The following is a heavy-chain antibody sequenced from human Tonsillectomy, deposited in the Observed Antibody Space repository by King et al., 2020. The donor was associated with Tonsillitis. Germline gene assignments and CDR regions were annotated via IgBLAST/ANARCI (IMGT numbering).Heavy chain of an antibody. CDR2: ISSSSSYI. CDR1: GFTFSSYS. D-gene: IGHD3-22*01. J-gene: IGHJ4*02. V-gene: IGHV3-21*01. CDR3: ARGGSYYDSSGYYYGNYFDY. Sequence: VQLVESGGGLVKPGGSLRLSCAASGFTFSSYSMNWVRQAPGKGLEWVSSISSSSSYIYYADSVKGRFTNSRDNAKNSLYLQMNSLRAEDTAVYYCARGGSYYDSSGYYYGNYFDYWGQGTLVTVSS.